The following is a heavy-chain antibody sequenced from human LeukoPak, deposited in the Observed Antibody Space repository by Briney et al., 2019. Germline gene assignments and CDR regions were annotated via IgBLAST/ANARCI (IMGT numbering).Heavy chain of an antibody. CDR1: GGTFTSHA. CDR2: VIPIFGSA. V-gene: IGHV1-69*13. Sequence: ASVKVSCKASGGTFTSHAISWVRQAPGQGLEWMGGVIPIFGSANYEEKFQGRVTIVADDSTSTVYMDLSSLRPDDTAVYYCARTGHLELQNWFDPWGQGTLVIVSS. J-gene: IGHJ5*02. D-gene: IGHD1-1*01. CDR3: ARTGHLELQNWFDP.